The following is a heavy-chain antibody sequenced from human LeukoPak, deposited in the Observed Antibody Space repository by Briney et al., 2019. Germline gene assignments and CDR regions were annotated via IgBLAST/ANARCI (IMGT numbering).Heavy chain of an antibody. V-gene: IGHV3-23*01. CDR1: GFTFSSYA. Sequence: GGSLRLSCAASGFTFSSYAMSWVRQAPGKGLEWVSAISGSGGSTYYADSVKGRFTISRDNSKNTLYLQMNSLRAEDTAVYYCAKDHLRVELRFLEWLPNGYYFDYWGQGTPVTVSS. D-gene: IGHD3-3*01. CDR2: ISGSGGST. J-gene: IGHJ4*02. CDR3: AKDHLRVELRFLEWLPNGYYFDY.